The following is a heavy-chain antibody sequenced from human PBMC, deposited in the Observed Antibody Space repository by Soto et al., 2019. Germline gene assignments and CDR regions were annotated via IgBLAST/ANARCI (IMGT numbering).Heavy chain of an antibody. CDR2: IYPGDSDT. D-gene: IGHD2-15*01. Sequence: LGESLKISCKGSGYSFTSYWIGWVRQMPGKGLEWMGIIYPGDSDTRYSPSFQGQVTISADKSISTAYLQWSSLKASDTAMYYCASPGWAATRRHYGMDVWGPGTMVTVSS. CDR3: ASPGWAATRRHYGMDV. J-gene: IGHJ6*02. CDR1: GYSFTSYW. V-gene: IGHV5-51*01.